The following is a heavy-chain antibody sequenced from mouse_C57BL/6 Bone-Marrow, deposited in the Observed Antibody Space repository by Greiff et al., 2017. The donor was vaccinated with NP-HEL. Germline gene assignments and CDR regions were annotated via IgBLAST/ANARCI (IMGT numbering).Heavy chain of an antibody. CDR3: ARDGQYLWYFDV. D-gene: IGHD5-1*01. J-gene: IGHJ1*03. Sequence: EVQLQESGPGLVKPSPSLSLTCSVTGYSITSGYYWNWIRQFPGNKLEWMGYISYDGSNNYNPSLKNRISITRDTSKNQFFLKLNSVTTEDTATYYCARDGQYLWYFDVWGTGTTVTVSS. V-gene: IGHV3-6*01. CDR2: ISYDGSN. CDR1: GYSITSGYY.